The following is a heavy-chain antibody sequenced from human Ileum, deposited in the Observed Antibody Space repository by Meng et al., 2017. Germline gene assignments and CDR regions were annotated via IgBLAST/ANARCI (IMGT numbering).Heavy chain of an antibody. V-gene: IGHV4-34*01. CDR1: GGSFSGYY. CDR2: INHSGST. J-gene: IGHJ4*02. CDR3: ARGRAQWLTRGPFDY. Sequence: GSLRLSCAVYGGSFSGYYWSWIRQPPGKGLEWIGEINHSGSTNYNPSLKSRVTISVDTSKNQFSLKLSSVTGADTAVYYCARGRAQWLTRGPFDYWGQGTLVTVSS. D-gene: IGHD6-19*01.